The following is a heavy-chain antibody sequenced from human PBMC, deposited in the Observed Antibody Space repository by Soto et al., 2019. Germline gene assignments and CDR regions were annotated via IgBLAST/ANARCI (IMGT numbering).Heavy chain of an antibody. Sequence: PGGSLRLSCAASGFTVDSNYMSWVRQAPGKGLEWVSVIYSGGSTYYADSVKGRFTISRDNSKNTLYLQMNSLRAEDTAVYYCARDSGGSYPGAFDIWGQGTMVTVSS. J-gene: IGHJ3*02. V-gene: IGHV3-53*01. CDR3: ARDSGGSYPGAFDI. CDR1: GFTVDSNY. D-gene: IGHD1-26*01. CDR2: IYSGGST.